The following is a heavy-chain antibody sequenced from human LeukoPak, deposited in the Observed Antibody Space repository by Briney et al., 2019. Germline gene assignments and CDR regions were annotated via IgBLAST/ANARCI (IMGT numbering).Heavy chain of an antibody. D-gene: IGHD1/OR15-1a*01. CDR1: GFTFSGSW. CDR3: TKNTHDY. V-gene: IGHV3-7*01. Sequence: GESLTLSCAASGFTFSGSWMSWVRQAPGEGLEWVATIKGDGSGKFYVDSVKGRFAISRDDAKSSLFLQMDSLRYEDTAAYYCTKNTHDYWGQGTLVTVSS. J-gene: IGHJ4*02. CDR2: IKGDGSGK.